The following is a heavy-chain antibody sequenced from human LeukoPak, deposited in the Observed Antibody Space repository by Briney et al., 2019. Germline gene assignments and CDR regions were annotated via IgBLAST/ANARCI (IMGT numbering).Heavy chain of an antibody. D-gene: IGHD6-19*01. CDR2: IYYSGST. V-gene: IGHV4-59*08. CDR1: ACSISSYY. J-gene: IGHJ4*02. CDR3: ARRRAVPGFYYFDY. Sequence: ETLSLTCTVSACSISSYYWTWLRQPPGKGLEWIGYIYYSGSTNYNPSLKTRVTISVDTSKNQCSLKLSSLTAADTAVYYCARRRAVPGFYYFDYWGQGTLVTVSS.